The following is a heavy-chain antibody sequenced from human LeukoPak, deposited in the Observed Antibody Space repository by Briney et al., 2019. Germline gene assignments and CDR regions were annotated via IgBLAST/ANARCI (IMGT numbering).Heavy chain of an antibody. D-gene: IGHD5-12*01. CDR3: ARGLGGIVATTYYYYYMDV. CDR2: INHSGST. V-gene: IGHV4-34*01. J-gene: IGHJ6*03. CDR1: GGSFSGYY. Sequence: SETLSLTCAVYGGSFSGYYWSWIRQPPGKGLEWIGEINHSGSTNYNPSLKSRVTISVDTSKNQFSLKLSSVTAADTAVYYCARGLGGIVATTYYYYYMDVWDKGTTVTVS.